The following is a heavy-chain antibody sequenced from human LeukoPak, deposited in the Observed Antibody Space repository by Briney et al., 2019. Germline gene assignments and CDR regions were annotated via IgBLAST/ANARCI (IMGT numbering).Heavy chain of an antibody. CDR3: GRDGGFTKIDY. Sequence: GGSLGLFCVASGLTFNTYWMHWARQAPGKGLVWVSRIKDDGSSINYADSVKDRFTISRDNAKNALYLQMNSLRVEDTAVYYCGRDGGFTKIDYWGQGTLVTVSS. CDR1: GLTFNTYW. D-gene: IGHD2-15*01. CDR2: IKDDGSSI. J-gene: IGHJ4*02. V-gene: IGHV3-74*01.